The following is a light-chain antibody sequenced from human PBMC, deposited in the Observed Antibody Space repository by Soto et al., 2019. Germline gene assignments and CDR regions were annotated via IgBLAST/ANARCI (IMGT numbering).Light chain of an antibody. Sequence: QSALTQPASVSGSPGQSITISCTGTSSDVGGYNYVSWYQQHPAKAPKLMIYEVSNRPSGVSHRFSGSKSGNTASLTISGLQAEDEADYYCFSYTTSSSLVFGGGTKLTVL. CDR2: EVS. V-gene: IGLV2-14*01. CDR3: FSYTTSSSLV. CDR1: SSDVGGYNY. J-gene: IGLJ3*02.